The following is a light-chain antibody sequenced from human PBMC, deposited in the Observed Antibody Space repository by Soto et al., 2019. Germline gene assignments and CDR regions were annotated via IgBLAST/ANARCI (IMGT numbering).Light chain of an antibody. CDR2: EVT. Sequence: QSALTQPASVSGSPGQSITISCTGTRRDVGGYNYVSWYQQYPGKPPKLLIYEVTHRPSGVSNRFSGSKSGNTASLTISGLQAEDEADYYCSSYTVSSKTVFGTGTKLTVL. CDR1: RRDVGGYNY. CDR3: SSYTVSSKTV. J-gene: IGLJ1*01. V-gene: IGLV2-14*01.